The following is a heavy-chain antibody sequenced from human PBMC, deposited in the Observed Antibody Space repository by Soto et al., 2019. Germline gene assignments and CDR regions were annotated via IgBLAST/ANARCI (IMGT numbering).Heavy chain of an antibody. D-gene: IGHD4-17*01. V-gene: IGHV4-59*01. Sequence: QVQLQESGPGLVKPSETLSLTCTVSGGSISSYYWSWIRQPPGKGLEWIGYIYYSGSTNYNPSLKSRVTISVDTSKNRFSLKLSSVTAADTAVYYCARDRAYDYGDTRGWFDPWGQGTLVTVSS. CDR3: ARDRAYDYGDTRGWFDP. CDR1: GGSISSYY. J-gene: IGHJ5*02. CDR2: IYYSGST.